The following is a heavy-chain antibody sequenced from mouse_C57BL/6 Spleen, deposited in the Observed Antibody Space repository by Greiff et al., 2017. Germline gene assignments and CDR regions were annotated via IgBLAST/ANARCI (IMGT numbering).Heavy chain of an antibody. CDR2: ISDGGSYT. Sequence: EVQVVESGGGLVKPGGSLKLSCAASGFTFSSYAMSWVRQTPEKRLEWVATISDGGSYTYYPDNVKGRFTISRDNAKNNLYLQMSHLKSEDTAMYYCARERVATRYFDVWGTGTTVTVSS. V-gene: IGHV5-4*01. J-gene: IGHJ1*03. D-gene: IGHD1-1*02. CDR3: ARERVATRYFDV. CDR1: GFTFSSYA.